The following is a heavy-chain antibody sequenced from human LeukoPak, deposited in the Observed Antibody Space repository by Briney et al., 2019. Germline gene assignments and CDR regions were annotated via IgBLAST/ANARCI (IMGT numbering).Heavy chain of an antibody. CDR2: ISDSGGNT. D-gene: IGHD3-22*01. CDR3: AKGPMIVVVNA. V-gene: IGHV3-23*01. Sequence: GGSLRLSCAASGFTFNSYAMSWVRQAPWERLQWVSGISDSGGNTYYADSVRGRFTISRDNSKNTLYLQMNSLRAEDTAVYYCAKGPMIVVVNAWGQGTLVTVSS. J-gene: IGHJ5*02. CDR1: GFTFNSYA.